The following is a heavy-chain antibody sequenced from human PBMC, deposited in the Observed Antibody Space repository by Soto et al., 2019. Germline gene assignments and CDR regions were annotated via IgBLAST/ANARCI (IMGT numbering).Heavy chain of an antibody. Sequence: SETLSLTCTVSGGSISSYYWSWIRQPPGKGLEWIGYIYYSGSTNYNPSLKSRVTISVDTSKNQFSLKLSSVTAADTAVYYCARAFDSSGFNYWGQGALVTVSS. CDR2: IYYSGST. CDR3: ARAFDSSGFNY. V-gene: IGHV4-59*01. D-gene: IGHD3-22*01. J-gene: IGHJ4*02. CDR1: GGSISSYY.